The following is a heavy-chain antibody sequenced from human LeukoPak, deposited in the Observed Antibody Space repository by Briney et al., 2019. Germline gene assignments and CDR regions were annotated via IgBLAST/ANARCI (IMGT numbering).Heavy chain of an antibody. CDR2: INHSGST. V-gene: IGHV4-34*09. J-gene: IGHJ4*02. CDR3: ARATYYYDSSGYYYWGVYFDY. CDR1: GGSFSGYY. D-gene: IGHD3-22*01. Sequence: SETLSLTCAVYGGSFSGYYWSWIRQPPGKGLEWIGEINHSGSTYYNPSLKSRVTISVDTSKNQFSLKLSSVTAADTAVYYCARATYYYDSSGYYYWGVYFDYWGQGTLVTVSS.